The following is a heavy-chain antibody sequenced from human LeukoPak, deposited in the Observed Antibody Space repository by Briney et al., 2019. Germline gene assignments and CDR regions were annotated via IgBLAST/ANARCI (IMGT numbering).Heavy chain of an antibody. V-gene: IGHV1-2*02. CDR3: ARELNYDSSGYYFDY. CDR1: GYTFTVYF. D-gene: IGHD3-22*01. CDR2: INPNSGGT. Sequence: ASVTVSCKSSGYTFTVYFMHWVRQAPGQGLEWMGWINPNSGGTNYAQKFQGRVTMTRETSISTAYMELSRLRSDDTAVYYCARELNYDSSGYYFDYWGQGTLVTVSS. J-gene: IGHJ4*02.